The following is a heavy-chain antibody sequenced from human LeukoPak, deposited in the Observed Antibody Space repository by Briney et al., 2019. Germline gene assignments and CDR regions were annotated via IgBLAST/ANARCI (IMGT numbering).Heavy chain of an antibody. Sequence: GESLKISCKGSGYSFTSYWIAWVRQMPGKGLEWMGIIYPGDSDTRYSPSFQGQVTISADKSISTAYLQWSSLKASDTAMYYCARPGGTMVRGVIDGYDYWGQGTLVTVAS. D-gene: IGHD3-10*01. CDR2: IYPGDSDT. CDR3: ARPGGTMVRGVIDGYDY. V-gene: IGHV5-51*01. J-gene: IGHJ4*02. CDR1: GYSFTSYW.